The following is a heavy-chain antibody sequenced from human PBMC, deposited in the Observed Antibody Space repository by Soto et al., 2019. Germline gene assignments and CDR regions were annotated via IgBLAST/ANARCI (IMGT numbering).Heavy chain of an antibody. D-gene: IGHD6-19*01. CDR3: ARGGAVAHDAFDI. V-gene: IGHV3-21*01. CDR1: GFTFSSYS. Sequence: GGSLRLSCAASGFTFSSYSMNWVRQAPGEGLEWVSSISSSSSYIYYADSVKGRFTISRDNAKNSLYLQMNSLRAEDTAVYYCARGGAVAHDAFDIWGQGTMVTVSS. CDR2: ISSSSSYI. J-gene: IGHJ3*02.